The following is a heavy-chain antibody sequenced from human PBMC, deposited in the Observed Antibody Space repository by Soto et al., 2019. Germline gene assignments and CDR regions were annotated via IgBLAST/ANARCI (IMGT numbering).Heavy chain of an antibody. J-gene: IGHJ4*01. V-gene: IGHV1-2*02. CDR2: INPNSGDT. CDR1: VFSVDTTYC. Sequence: QVQLVQSGAEVKKPGASVKVSCKASVFSVDTTYCPHGVRRAPGQGLEWMGSINPNSGDTDDAQHFQGRATMTRDTSTSTEDSRVSSLATDVTAGDCWGRPRSGPSPDVGDWGHGTAVTVSS. D-gene: IGHD3-3*01. CDR3: GRPRSGPSPDVGD.